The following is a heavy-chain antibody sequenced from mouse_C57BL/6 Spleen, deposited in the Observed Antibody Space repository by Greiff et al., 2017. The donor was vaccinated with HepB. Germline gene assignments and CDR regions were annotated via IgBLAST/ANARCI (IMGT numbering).Heavy chain of an antibody. CDR2: ISDGGSYT. D-gene: IGHD4-1*01. CDR1: GFTFSSYA. J-gene: IGHJ2*01. CDR3: ARRGTGYYFDY. Sequence: EVMLVESGGGLVKPGGSLKLSCAASGFTFSSYAMSWVRQTPEKRLEWVATISDGGSYTYYPDNVKGRFTISRDNAKNNLYLQMSHLKSEDTAMYYCARRGTGYYFDYWGQGTTLTVSS. V-gene: IGHV5-4*03.